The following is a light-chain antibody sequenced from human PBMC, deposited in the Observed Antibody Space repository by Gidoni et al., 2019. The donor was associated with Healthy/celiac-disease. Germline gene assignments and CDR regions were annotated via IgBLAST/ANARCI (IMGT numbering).Light chain of an antibody. J-gene: IGKJ2*01. V-gene: IGKV3-20*01. CDR1: QSGSSSY. CDR3: QQYGSSPLYT. CDR2: GAS. Sequence: DIVLTQSPCTLSLSPGERATLSCRASQSGSSSYLAWYQQKPGQAPRLLIYGASSRATGIPDRFSGSGSGTDFTLTISRLEPEDFAVYYCQQYGSSPLYTFGQGTKLEIK.